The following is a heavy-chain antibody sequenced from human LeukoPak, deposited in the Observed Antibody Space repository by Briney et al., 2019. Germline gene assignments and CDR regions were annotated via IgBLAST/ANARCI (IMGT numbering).Heavy chain of an antibody. V-gene: IGHV1-24*01. CDR3: ATDLAMVRGVIGGDY. J-gene: IGHJ4*02. CDR1: GYTLTELP. Sequence: ASVKVSCKVSGYTLTELPMHWVRQAPGKGLEWMGGFDPEDGETIYAQKFQGRVTMTEDTSTDTAYMELSSLTSDDTAVYYCATDLAMVRGVIGGDYWGQGTLVTVSS. D-gene: IGHD3-10*01. CDR2: FDPEDGET.